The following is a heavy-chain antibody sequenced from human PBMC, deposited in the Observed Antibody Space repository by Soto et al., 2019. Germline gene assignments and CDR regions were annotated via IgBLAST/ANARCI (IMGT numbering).Heavy chain of an antibody. Sequence: PSETLSLTCSASGGSLTSYYWSWIRQPPGKGLEWIGYTDSSGSTSYNPSLKSRVTIIVDTSKNQFSLRLSSVTAADTAMFYCAKSFAVITFDVWGLGTLVTVSS. D-gene: IGHD3-3*01. J-gene: IGHJ4*02. CDR3: AKSFAVITFDV. V-gene: IGHV4-59*01. CDR2: TDSSGST. CDR1: GGSLTSYY.